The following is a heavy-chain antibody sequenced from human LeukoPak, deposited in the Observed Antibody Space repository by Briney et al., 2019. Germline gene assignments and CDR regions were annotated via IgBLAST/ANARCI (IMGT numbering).Heavy chain of an antibody. CDR2: IYSGGST. Sequence: GGSLRLSCAASGFTVSSNYMSWVRQAPGKGLEWVSVIYSGGSTYYADSVKGRFTISSDNSKSTLYLQMNSLRAEDTAVYFCARLGTTVTHFDYWGQGTLVTVSS. V-gene: IGHV3-66*01. J-gene: IGHJ4*02. D-gene: IGHD4-17*01. CDR3: ARLGTTVTHFDY. CDR1: GFTVSSNY.